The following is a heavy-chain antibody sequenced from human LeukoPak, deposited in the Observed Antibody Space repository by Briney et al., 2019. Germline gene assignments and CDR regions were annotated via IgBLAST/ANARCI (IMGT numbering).Heavy chain of an antibody. D-gene: IGHD3-16*01. CDR3: ASGIMITFGGVYTDY. J-gene: IGHJ4*02. V-gene: IGHV1-2*02. CDR2: INPNSGGT. Sequence: ASVKVSCKASGYTFTGYYMHWVRQAPGQGLEWMGWINPNSGGTNYAQKFQGRVTMTRDTSISTAYMELSRLRSDDTAVYYCASGIMITFGGVYTDYWGQGTPVTVSS. CDR1: GYTFTGYY.